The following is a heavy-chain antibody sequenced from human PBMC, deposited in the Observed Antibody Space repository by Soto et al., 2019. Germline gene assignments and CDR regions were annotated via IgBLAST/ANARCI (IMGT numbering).Heavy chain of an antibody. CDR3: ARVLRYCSSTSCYAYYYYGMDV. Sequence: SETLSLTCTVSGGSISSYYWSWIRQPPGKGLEWIGYIYYSGSTNYNPSLKSRVTISVDTSKNQFSLKLSSVTAADTAVYYCARVLRYCSSTSCYAYYYYGMDVWGQGTTVNVSS. CDR1: GGSISSYY. J-gene: IGHJ6*02. D-gene: IGHD2-2*01. V-gene: IGHV4-59*01. CDR2: IYYSGST.